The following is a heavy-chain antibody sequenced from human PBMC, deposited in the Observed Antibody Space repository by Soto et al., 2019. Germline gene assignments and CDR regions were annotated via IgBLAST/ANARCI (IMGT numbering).Heavy chain of an antibody. J-gene: IGHJ3*02. D-gene: IGHD3-3*01. CDR3: AREGHETILDAFDI. CDR1: GYTFTGYY. Sequence: ASVKVSCKASGYTFTGYYMHWVRQAPGQGLEWMGWINPNSGGTNYAQKFQGWVTMTRDTSISTAYMELSRLRSDDTAVYYCAREGHETILDAFDIWGQGTMVTVSS. V-gene: IGHV1-2*04. CDR2: INPNSGGT.